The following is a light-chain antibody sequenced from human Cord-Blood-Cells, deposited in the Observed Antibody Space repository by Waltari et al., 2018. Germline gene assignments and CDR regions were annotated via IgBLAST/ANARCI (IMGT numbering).Light chain of an antibody. CDR2: DAS. J-gene: IGKJ1*01. Sequence: EIVLTQSPATLSLSPGVRATLSCRASQSVSSYLAWYQQKPGQAPRLLIYDASNRATGIPARFSGSGSGTDFTLTISSPEPEDFAVYYCQQRSNWLWTFGQGTKVEIK. CDR3: QQRSNWLWT. CDR1: QSVSSY. V-gene: IGKV3-11*01.